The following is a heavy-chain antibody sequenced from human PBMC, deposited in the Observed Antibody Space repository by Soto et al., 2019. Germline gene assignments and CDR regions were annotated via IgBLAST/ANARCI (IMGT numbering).Heavy chain of an antibody. CDR2: ISGSSGST. Sequence: EVQLLESGGGLVQPGGSLRLSCAASGFTFSGSAMSWVRQAPGKGLEWVSTISGSSGSTYYADSVKGRFTISRDKSKNTLYLQMNSLRAEDSAVYYCAKTRGYGDYGPIYWYFDLWGRGTLVTVSS. CDR3: AKTRGYGDYGPIYWYFDL. V-gene: IGHV3-23*01. J-gene: IGHJ2*01. D-gene: IGHD5-12*01. CDR1: GFTFSGSA.